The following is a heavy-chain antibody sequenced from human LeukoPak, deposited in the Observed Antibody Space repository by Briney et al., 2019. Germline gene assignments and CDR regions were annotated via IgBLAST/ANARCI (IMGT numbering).Heavy chain of an antibody. V-gene: IGHV4-34*01. CDR3: ARGARFDY. J-gene: IGHJ4*02. CDR1: GGSFSGYY. D-gene: IGHD2-15*01. Sequence: SETLSLTCAVYGGSFSGYYWGWIRQPPGKGLEWIGEMNHSGSTNYNPSLKSRVTISVDTSKNQFSLKLSSVTAADTAVYYCARGARFDYWGQGTLVTVSS. CDR2: MNHSGST.